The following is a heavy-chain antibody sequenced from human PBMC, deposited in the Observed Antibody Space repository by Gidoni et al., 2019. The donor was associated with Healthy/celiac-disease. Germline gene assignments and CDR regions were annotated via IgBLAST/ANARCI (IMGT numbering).Heavy chain of an antibody. J-gene: IGHJ4*02. V-gene: IGHV1-69*04. Sequence: QVQLVQSGAEVKKPGSSGKVSCKASGGTVSSYAISWVRQAPGQGLEWMGRIIPILGIANYAQKFQGRVTIPADKSTSTAYMELSSLRSEDTSVYYCATREEWQQLVPVGGWGLSDWGQGTLVTVSS. D-gene: IGHD6-13*01. CDR3: ATREEWQQLVPVGGWGLSD. CDR1: GGTVSSYA. CDR2: IIPILGIA.